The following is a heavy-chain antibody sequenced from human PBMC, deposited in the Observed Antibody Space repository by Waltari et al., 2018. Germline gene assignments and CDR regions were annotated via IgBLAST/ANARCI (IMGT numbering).Heavy chain of an antibody. D-gene: IGHD3-16*01. CDR3: TADRGRFWYFDL. CDR2: IKSKTDGGTT. J-gene: IGHJ2*01. CDR1: GFPFSNAW. Sequence: EVQLVESGGGLVKPGGSLRLSCAASGFPFSNAWMNWVRQAPGKGLEWVGRIKSKTDGGTTAYAAPVKGRFTISRDDSKNMVYLQVNSLQTDDTAIYYCTADRGRFWYFDLWGRGTLVTVSS. V-gene: IGHV3-15*07.